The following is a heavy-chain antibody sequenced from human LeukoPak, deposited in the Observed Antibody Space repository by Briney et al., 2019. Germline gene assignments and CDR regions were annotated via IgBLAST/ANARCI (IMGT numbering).Heavy chain of an antibody. J-gene: IGHJ4*02. Sequence: SETLSLTCAVYGGSFSGYYWSWIRQPPGKGLEWIGEINHSGSTNYNPSLKSRVTISVDTSKNQFSLKLSSVTAADTAVYYCARHGAFTYYYDSSGYYGNYYFDYWGQGTLVTVSS. D-gene: IGHD3-22*01. CDR2: INHSGST. V-gene: IGHV4-34*01. CDR3: ARHGAFTYYYDSSGYYGNYYFDY. CDR1: GGSFSGYY.